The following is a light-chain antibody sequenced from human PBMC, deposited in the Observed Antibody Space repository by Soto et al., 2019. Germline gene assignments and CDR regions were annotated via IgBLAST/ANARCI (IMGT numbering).Light chain of an antibody. CDR2: DAS. J-gene: IGKJ4*01. CDR1: QSVDNY. V-gene: IGKV3-20*01. CDR3: QQYGSSSLT. Sequence: EKVLTQSPATLSLSPGERATLSCRASQSVDNYVAWYQQKPGQAPRLLIYDASNRATGIPDRFSGSGSGTDFTLTISRLEPEDFAVYYCQQYGSSSLTFGGGTKVDIK.